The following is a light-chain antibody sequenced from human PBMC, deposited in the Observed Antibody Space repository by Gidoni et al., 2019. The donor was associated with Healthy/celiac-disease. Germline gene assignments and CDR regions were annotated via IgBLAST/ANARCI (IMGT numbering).Light chain of an antibody. CDR2: GAS. J-gene: IGKJ1*01. CDR3: QQYGSSPRT. CDR1: QSVSSIY. V-gene: IGKV3-20*01. Sequence: EIVLTQSTGTLSLSPGERATLSCRASQSVSSIYLAWYQTKPGQAPMLLIYGASSRATGNPDRFSGSGSGTDFTLTISRLEPEDFAVYYCQQYGSSPRTFGQGTKVEIK.